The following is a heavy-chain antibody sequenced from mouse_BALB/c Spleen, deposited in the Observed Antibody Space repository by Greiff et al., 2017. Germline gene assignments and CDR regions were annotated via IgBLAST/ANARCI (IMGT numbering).Heavy chain of an antibody. CDR3: ARGNRPYYYAMDY. D-gene: IGHD2-14*01. Sequence: EVHLVESGGGLVQPGGSRKLSCAASGFTFSSFGMHWVRQAPEKGLEWVAYISSGSSTIYYADTVKGRFTISRDNPKNTLFLQMTSLRSEDTAMYYCARGNRPYYYAMDYWGQGTSVTVSS. CDR1: GFTFSSFG. CDR2: ISSGSSTI. J-gene: IGHJ4*01. V-gene: IGHV5-17*02.